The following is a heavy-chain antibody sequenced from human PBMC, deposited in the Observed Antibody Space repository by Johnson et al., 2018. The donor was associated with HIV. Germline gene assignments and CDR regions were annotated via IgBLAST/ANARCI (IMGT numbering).Heavy chain of an antibody. V-gene: IGHV3-30*04. CDR1: GFTFISYD. CDR2: ISYDGSNK. D-gene: IGHD7-27*01. Sequence: QMQLVEAGGGVVQPGRSLRLSCAAPGFTFISYDMHWVRQAPGKGLEWVAVISYDGSNKYYADSVKGRFTISRDNSKNTLYLQMNSLRAEDTAVYYCARENWGQRMNAFDIWGQGTMVTVSS. CDR3: ARENWGQRMNAFDI. J-gene: IGHJ3*02.